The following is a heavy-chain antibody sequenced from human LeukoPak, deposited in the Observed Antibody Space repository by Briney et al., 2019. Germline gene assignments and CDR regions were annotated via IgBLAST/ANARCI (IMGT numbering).Heavy chain of an antibody. CDR3: ARVKSDQRPYYGDYGPPPLAYYFGY. D-gene: IGHD4-17*01. CDR2: IYSGGST. Sequence: GGSLRLSCAASGFTVSSNYMSWVRQAPGKGLEWVSVIYSGGSTYYADSVKGRFTISRDNSKNTLYLQMNSLRAEDTAVYYCARVKSDQRPYYGDYGPPPLAYYFGYWGQGTLVTVSS. CDR1: GFTVSSNY. V-gene: IGHV3-53*01. J-gene: IGHJ4*02.